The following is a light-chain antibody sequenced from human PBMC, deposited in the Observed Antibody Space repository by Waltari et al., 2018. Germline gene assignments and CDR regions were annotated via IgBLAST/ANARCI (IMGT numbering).Light chain of an antibody. Sequence: QPALTQPASVSGSPGQSITISCSVVGSAAGAFAYVSWHQHHPGKAPQVIIYDVTNRPSGISDRFSASKSANTASLTISRLQPEDEADYYCSSQTLDGLVLFGGGTRLTVL. CDR1: GSAAGAFAY. J-gene: IGLJ3*02. V-gene: IGLV2-14*03. CDR2: DVT. CDR3: SSQTLDGLVL.